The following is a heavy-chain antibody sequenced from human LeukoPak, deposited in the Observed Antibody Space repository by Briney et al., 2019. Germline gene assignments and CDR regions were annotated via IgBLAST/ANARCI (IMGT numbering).Heavy chain of an antibody. Sequence: ASLKVSCKASGYTFTGYYMHSVRHAPGQELEWMGWINPNSGGTNYAQKFQGRVTMTRDTSISTAYMELSRLRSDDTAVYYCARGESVAYYYYGMDVWGQGTTVTVSS. CDR2: INPNSGGT. J-gene: IGHJ6*02. CDR3: ARGESVAYYYYGMDV. D-gene: IGHD6-19*01. V-gene: IGHV1-2*02. CDR1: GYTFTGYY.